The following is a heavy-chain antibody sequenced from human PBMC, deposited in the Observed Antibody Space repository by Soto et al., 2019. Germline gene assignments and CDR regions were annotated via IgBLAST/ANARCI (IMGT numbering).Heavy chain of an antibody. CDR1: GFSFSSSG. V-gene: IGHV3-30*03. D-gene: IGHD2-15*01. Sequence: QVQLVESGGGVVQPGRSLRVSCAASGFSFSSSGMHWVRQAPGKGLERVAVISYDGVNKYYGDSVKGRFTVSRANSKNTVFLQTNSLSSDDTAMYYCARDSDSGGFDSWGQGTLVTVSS. J-gene: IGHJ4*02. CDR2: ISYDGVNK. CDR3: ARDSDSGGFDS.